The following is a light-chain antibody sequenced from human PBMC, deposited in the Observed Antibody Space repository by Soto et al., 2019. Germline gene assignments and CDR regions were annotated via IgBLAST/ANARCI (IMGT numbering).Light chain of an antibody. V-gene: IGKV3-11*01. J-gene: IGKJ4*01. CDR2: DAS. CDR1: QSISNF. CDR3: HQRSNWPPFT. Sequence: EIVLTQSPATLSLSPGERATLSCRASQSISNFLAWYQQKPGQAPRLIIYDASKRATDIPDRFIGTGSETDFTLTISSLEPEDFAVYYCHQRSNWPPFTFGGGTKVEIK.